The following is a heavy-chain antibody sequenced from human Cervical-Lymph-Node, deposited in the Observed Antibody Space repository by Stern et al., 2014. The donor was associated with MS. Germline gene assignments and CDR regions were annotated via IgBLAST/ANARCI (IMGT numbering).Heavy chain of an antibody. CDR2: VYHTGSA. Sequence: QVQLQESGPGLVRPSGTLSLTCAVSGDSISNDNWWSWVRQPPGKGLEWIGEVYHTGSANYDPSPKSRVTISVDKSKNQFSLRLTSMPAADTAVYYCARDQGFQLMNSWGQGTLVIVSS. D-gene: IGHD2-2*01. CDR1: GDSISNDNW. V-gene: IGHV4-4*02. J-gene: IGHJ4*02. CDR3: ARDQGFQLMNS.